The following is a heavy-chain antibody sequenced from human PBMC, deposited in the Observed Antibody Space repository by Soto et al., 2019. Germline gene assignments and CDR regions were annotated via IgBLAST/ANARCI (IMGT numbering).Heavy chain of an antibody. V-gene: IGHV3-21*01. CDR1: GLPFNNYG. J-gene: IGHJ4*02. CDR3: AREDSIIIPAVSDF. D-gene: IGHD2-2*01. Sequence: PGGSLRLSCTVSGLPFNNYGINWVRQAPGKGLEWVSSVSKSDYTYYSDSVKGRFTISRDNAKNSVSLQMNTLRVEDTAVYYCAREDSIIIPAVSDFWGQGTLVTVSS. CDR2: VSKSDYT.